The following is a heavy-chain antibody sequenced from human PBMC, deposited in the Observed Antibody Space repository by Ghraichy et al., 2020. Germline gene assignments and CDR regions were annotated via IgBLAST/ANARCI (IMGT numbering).Heavy chain of an antibody. Sequence: GESLNISCVGSGCTFSSHWRHWVRQVPGKGLVWVSLINTDESITKYADSVRGGFTISRDNAKNTLYLQMNSLRVDDTAVYYCARVYSSGWYDCTLDMWGQGTMVTVS. CDR1: GCTFSSHW. V-gene: IGHV3-74*01. CDR2: INTDESIT. J-gene: IGHJ3*02. D-gene: IGHD6-19*01. CDR3: ARVYSSGWYDCTLDM.